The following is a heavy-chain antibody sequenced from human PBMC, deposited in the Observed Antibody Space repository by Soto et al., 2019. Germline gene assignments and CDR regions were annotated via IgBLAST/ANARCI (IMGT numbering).Heavy chain of an antibody. Sequence: PWGSLRLSCAASVFMFSDYAMTWARQAPGKELEWVSGLLRPGRSTYYADSVKGRFTISGDTSANTVYLQMDSLRAEDTAVYYCAKDAIANDGIWLMDSWGQGTVVTVSS. D-gene: IGHD3-16*01. CDR3: AKDAIANDGIWLMDS. CDR2: LLRPGRST. J-gene: IGHJ5*02. CDR1: VFMFSDYA. V-gene: IGHV3-23*01.